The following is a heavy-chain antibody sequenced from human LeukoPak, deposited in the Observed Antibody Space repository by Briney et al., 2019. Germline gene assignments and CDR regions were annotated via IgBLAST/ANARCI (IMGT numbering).Heavy chain of an antibody. Sequence: SVKVSCKASGGTFSSYAISWVRQAPGQGLEWMGRIIPILGIANYAQKFQGRVTITADKSTSTAYMELSSPRSEDTAVYYCARGTTRLPFDYWGQGTLVTVSS. CDR1: GGTFSSYA. J-gene: IGHJ4*02. D-gene: IGHD1-7*01. V-gene: IGHV1-69*04. CDR3: ARGTTRLPFDY. CDR2: IIPILGIA.